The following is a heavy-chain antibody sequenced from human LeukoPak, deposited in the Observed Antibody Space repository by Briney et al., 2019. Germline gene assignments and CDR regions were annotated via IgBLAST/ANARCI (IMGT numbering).Heavy chain of an antibody. CDR1: GGSISSYY. CDR2: IYYSGST. CDR3: ARDAQYSSGWLGAFDI. D-gene: IGHD6-19*01. Sequence: SETLSLTRTVSGGSISSYYWSWIRQPPAKGLEWIGYIYYSGSTNYNPSLKSRVTISVDTSKNQFSLKLSSVTAADTAVYYCARDAQYSSGWLGAFDIWGQGTMVTVSS. V-gene: IGHV4-59*01. J-gene: IGHJ3*02.